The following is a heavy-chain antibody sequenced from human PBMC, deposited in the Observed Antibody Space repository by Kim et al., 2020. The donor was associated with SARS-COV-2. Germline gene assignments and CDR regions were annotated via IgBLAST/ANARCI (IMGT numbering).Heavy chain of an antibody. CDR1: GYTFTGYY. Sequence: ASVKVSCKASGYTFTGYYMHWVRQAPGQGLEWMGRINPNSGGTNYAQKFQGRVTMTRDTSISTAYMELSRLRSDDTAVYYCASGHDILTGYYKGGDYYYYYGMDVWGQGTTVTVSS. CDR3: ASGHDILTGYYKGGDYYYYYGMDV. V-gene: IGHV1-2*06. J-gene: IGHJ6*02. D-gene: IGHD3-9*01. CDR2: INPNSGGT.